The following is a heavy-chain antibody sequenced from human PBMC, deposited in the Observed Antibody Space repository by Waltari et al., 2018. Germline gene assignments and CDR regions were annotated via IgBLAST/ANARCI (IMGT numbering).Heavy chain of an antibody. V-gene: IGHV3-74*01. CDR2: IDSVGSGT. Sequence: EVQLVESGGGLVQPGGSLRLSCAASGFTFSSYWMPWVRQGPGKGLVWVSRIDSVGSGTKYADSVKGRFTISRDNAKNTLYLQMNSLRADDTAVYYCARAPRESGMDVWGQGTTVTVSS. CDR1: GFTFSSYW. CDR3: ARAPRESGMDV. J-gene: IGHJ6*02.